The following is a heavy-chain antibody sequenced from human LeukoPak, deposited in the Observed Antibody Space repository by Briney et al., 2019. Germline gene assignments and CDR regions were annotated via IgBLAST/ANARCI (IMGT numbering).Heavy chain of an antibody. CDR2: IYYSGST. CDR1: GGSISSYY. CDR3: ARVEGAAAGTGGPYYFDY. V-gene: IGHV4-59*08. D-gene: IGHD6-13*01. Sequence: PSETLSLTCTVSGGSISSYYWSWILQPPGKGLEWIGYIYYSGSTNYNPSLESRVTISVDTSKNQFSLKLSSVTAADTAVYYCARVEGAAAGTGGPYYFDYWGQGTLVTVSS. J-gene: IGHJ4*01.